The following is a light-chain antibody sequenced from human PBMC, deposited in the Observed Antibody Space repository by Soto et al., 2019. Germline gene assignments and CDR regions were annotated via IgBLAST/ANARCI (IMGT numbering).Light chain of an antibody. J-gene: IGKJ5*01. CDR1: QNIGNY. Sequence: DIQMTQSPSSLSASVGDRVTITCRASQNIGNYLNWYQQKPGKAPKLLIYAASTLLSGVPLRFSGSGSGTDFTLTISSLEPEDFAVYYCQQRSNWPLTFGQGTRLEIK. CDR2: AAS. CDR3: QQRSNWPLT. V-gene: IGKV1-39*01.